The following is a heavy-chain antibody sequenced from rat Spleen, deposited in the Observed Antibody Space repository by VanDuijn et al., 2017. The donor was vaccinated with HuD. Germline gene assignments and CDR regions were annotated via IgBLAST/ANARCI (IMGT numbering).Heavy chain of an antibody. CDR3: ATKDY. V-gene: IGHV5-7*01. CDR2: ISDDGSST. Sequence: EVHLVESGGGLVQPGRSLKLSCAASGFTFSSFPMAWVRQAPKKGLEWVATISDDGSSTYYRDSVKGRFTISRDNAKNTLYLQMDSLRSEDTATYYCATKDYWGQGVMVTVSS. D-gene: IGHD3-1*01. CDR1: GFTFSSFP. J-gene: IGHJ2*01.